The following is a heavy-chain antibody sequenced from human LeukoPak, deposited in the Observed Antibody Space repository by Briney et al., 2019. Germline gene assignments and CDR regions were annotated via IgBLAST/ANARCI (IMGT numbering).Heavy chain of an antibody. J-gene: IGHJ6*03. V-gene: IGHV3-23*01. CDR3: AKSPKGYYYYYMDV. CDR1: GFTFSSYA. CDR2: ISGSGGST. Sequence: GGSLRLSCAASGFTFSSYAMSWVRQAPGKGLAWVSAISGSGGSTYYADSVKGRFTISRDNSKNTLYLQMNSLRAEDTAVYYCAKSPKGYYYYYMDVWGKGTTVTVSS.